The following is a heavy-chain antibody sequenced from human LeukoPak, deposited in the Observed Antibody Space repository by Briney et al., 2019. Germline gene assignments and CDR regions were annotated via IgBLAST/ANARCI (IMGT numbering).Heavy chain of an antibody. CDR2: IYYSGST. CDR3: ARGLWFGDENPPYFDY. Sequence: SETLSLTCTVSGGSISSYYWSWIRQPPGKGLEWIGYIYYSGSTNYNPSLKSRVTISVDTSKNQFSLKLSSVTATDTAVYYCARGLWFGDENPPYFDYWGQGTLVTVSS. D-gene: IGHD3-10*01. V-gene: IGHV4-59*12. CDR1: GGSISSYY. J-gene: IGHJ4*02.